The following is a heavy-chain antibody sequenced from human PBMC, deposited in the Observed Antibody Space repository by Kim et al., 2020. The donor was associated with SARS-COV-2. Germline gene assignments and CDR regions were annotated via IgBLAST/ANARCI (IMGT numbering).Heavy chain of an antibody. V-gene: IGHV3-13*01. Sequence: SSPGTVNGRFAISRENANTSLYLQMNSLRAGDTAVYYCARAPAGSTLIDYWGQGTLVTVSS. D-gene: IGHD2-2*01. J-gene: IGHJ4*02. CDR3: ARAPAGSTLIDY.